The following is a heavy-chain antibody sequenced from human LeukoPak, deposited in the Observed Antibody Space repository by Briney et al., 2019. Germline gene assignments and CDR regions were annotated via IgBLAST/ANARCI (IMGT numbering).Heavy chain of an antibody. CDR1: GYSFISYY. CDR3: ARRESIVAAAGTVDY. J-gene: IGHJ4*02. V-gene: IGHV1-2*02. Sequence: ASVKVSCKASGYSFISYYMHWVRQAPGQGLEWMGWINPNSGGTNYAQKFQGRVTMTRDTSISTAYMELSRLRSDDTAVYYCARRESIVAAAGTVDYWGQGTLVTVSS. CDR2: INPNSGGT. D-gene: IGHD6-13*01.